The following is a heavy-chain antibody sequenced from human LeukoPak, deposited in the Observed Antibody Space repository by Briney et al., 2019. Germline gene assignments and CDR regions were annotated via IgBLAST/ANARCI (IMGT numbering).Heavy chain of an antibody. Sequence: ASVKVSCKASGGTFSSYAISWVRQAPGQGLEWMGGIILIFGTANYAQKFQGRVTITADESTSTAYMELSSLRSEDTAVYYCARGGYSSSWYPEYFQHWGQGTLVTVSS. CDR3: ARGGYSSSWYPEYFQH. CDR1: GGTFSSYA. J-gene: IGHJ1*01. D-gene: IGHD6-13*01. CDR2: IILIFGTA. V-gene: IGHV1-69*13.